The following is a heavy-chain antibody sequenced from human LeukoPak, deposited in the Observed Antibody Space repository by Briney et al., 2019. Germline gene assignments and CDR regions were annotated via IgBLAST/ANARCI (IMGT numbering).Heavy chain of an antibody. J-gene: IGHJ6*03. Sequence: GASVKVSCKSSADAVTSYAVSCGRQAPGQGLEWMGWISAYNGNTNYAQKLQGRVTMTTDTSTSTAYMELRSLRSDDTAADYCARGYYDSSGYAPYYYYYYYMDVWGKGTTVTVSS. D-gene: IGHD3-22*01. CDR1: ADAVTSYA. CDR3: ARGYYDSSGYAPYYYYYYYMDV. CDR2: ISAYNGNT. V-gene: IGHV1-18*01.